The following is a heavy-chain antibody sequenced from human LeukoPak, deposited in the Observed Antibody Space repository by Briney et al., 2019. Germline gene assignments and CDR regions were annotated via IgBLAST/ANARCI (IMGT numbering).Heavy chain of an antibody. D-gene: IGHD6-19*01. Sequence: SETLSLTCTVSGGSISSNSYYWGWIRQPPGKGLEWIGSIYYSGSTYYNPSLKSRVTISVDTSKNQFSLKLSSVTAADTAVYYCARLKGYQWLVEFNFDPWGQGTLVTVSS. V-gene: IGHV4-39*01. CDR2: IYYSGST. CDR3: ARLKGYQWLVEFNFDP. J-gene: IGHJ5*02. CDR1: GGSISSNSYY.